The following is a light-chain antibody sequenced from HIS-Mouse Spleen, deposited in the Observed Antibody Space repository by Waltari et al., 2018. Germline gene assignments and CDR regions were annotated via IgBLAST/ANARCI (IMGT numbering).Light chain of an antibody. CDR3: CSYAGSSTIVV. V-gene: IGLV2-23*03. CDR1: SSDVGSYNL. CDR2: EGS. Sequence: QSALTQPASVSGSPRQSITISCTGTSSDVGSYNLFSWYQQHPGKAPKLMIYEGSKRPSGVSNRFSGSKSGNTASLTISGLQAEDEADYYCCSYAGSSTIVVFGGGTKLTVL. J-gene: IGLJ2*01.